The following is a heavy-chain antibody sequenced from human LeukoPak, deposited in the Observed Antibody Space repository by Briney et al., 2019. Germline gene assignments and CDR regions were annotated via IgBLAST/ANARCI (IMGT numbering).Heavy chain of an antibody. CDR1: GFTFGNAW. J-gene: IGHJ4*02. CDR2: IKSKTDGGTT. V-gene: IGHV3-15*01. CDR3: TKNPFGDYHLPGDY. Sequence: GGSLRLSCAASGFTFGNAWMSWVRQAPGKGLEWVGRIKSKTDGGTTDYAAPVKGRFTISRDDSKNTLYLQMNSLKTEDTAVYYCTKNPFGDYHLPGDYWGQGTLVTVSS. D-gene: IGHD3-10*01.